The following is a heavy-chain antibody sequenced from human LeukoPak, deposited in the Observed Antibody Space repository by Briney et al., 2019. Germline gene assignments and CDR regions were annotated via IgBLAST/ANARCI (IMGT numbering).Heavy chain of an antibody. Sequence: PGGSLRLSCAASGFTFSSYGMSWVRQAPGKGLEWVSALSGNGVKTYYADSVKGRFTISRGNSRNTLYLQMDSLRVEDTAVYYCAKDLNYGFDYWGQGTLVTVSS. CDR2: LSGNGVKT. CDR3: AKDLNYGFDY. V-gene: IGHV3-23*01. J-gene: IGHJ4*02. CDR1: GFTFSSYG. D-gene: IGHD3-10*01.